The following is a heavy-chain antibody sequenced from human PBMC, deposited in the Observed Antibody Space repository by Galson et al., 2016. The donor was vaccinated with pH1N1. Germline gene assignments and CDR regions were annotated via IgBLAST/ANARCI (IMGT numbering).Heavy chain of an antibody. Sequence: SLRLSCAASGFTFSSYGMHWVRQAPGKGLEWVAVIWYDGSNKYYADSVKGRFTISRDNSKNTLYLQMNSLRAEDTAVYYYAKEEDPVYDMDVWGKGNTVTVSS. CDR2: IWYDGSNK. CDR1: GFTFSSYG. CDR3: AKEEDPVYDMDV. V-gene: IGHV3-33*06. J-gene: IGHJ6*03.